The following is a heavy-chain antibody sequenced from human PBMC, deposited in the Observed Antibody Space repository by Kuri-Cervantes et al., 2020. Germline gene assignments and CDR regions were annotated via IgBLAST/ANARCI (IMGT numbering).Heavy chain of an antibody. CDR1: GDSISTYY. D-gene: IGHD3-22*01. CDR3: ARGRDYYDSRGQELDY. J-gene: IGHJ4*02. CDR2: IFHSGST. V-gene: IGHV4-38-2*02. Sequence: SETLSLTCTVSGDSISTYYWSWIRQPPGKGLEWIGTIFHSGSIFHSGSTYYNPSLKTRVTISVDTSKNQFSLKLSSVTAADTAVYYCARGRDYYDSRGQELDYWGQGTLVTVSS.